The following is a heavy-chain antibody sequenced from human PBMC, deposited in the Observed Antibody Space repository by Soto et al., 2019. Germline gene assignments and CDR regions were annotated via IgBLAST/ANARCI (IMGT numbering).Heavy chain of an antibody. D-gene: IGHD6-6*01. Sequence: EVQLVESGGGLVQPGGSLKLSCAASGLTFSGSAMHWVRQASGKGLEWVGRIRGKANSYATAYAASVKGRFTISRDDSENTAYLQMSSLQTEDTAVYYCTRHFEYSSSTSMDVWGQGTTVTVSS. CDR2: IRGKANSYAT. V-gene: IGHV3-73*01. CDR3: TRHFEYSSSTSMDV. J-gene: IGHJ6*02. CDR1: GLTFSGSA.